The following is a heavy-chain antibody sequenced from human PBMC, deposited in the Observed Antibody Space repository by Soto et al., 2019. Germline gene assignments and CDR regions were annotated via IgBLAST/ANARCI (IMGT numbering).Heavy chain of an antibody. J-gene: IGHJ5*02. Sequence: EVQLLDSGGGLVQPGGSLRLSCAASGFTFSSSAMSWVRQAPGKGLEWVSAVSGSGGTTYYADSVRGRFTISRDNSKNTLYLEMDSLRAEDSAIYFFARCTVDTIVTSGWCHYLDLWGKGTLVTVSS. CDR3: ARCTVDTIVTSGWCHYLDL. CDR1: GFTFSSSA. D-gene: IGHD6-19*01. CDR2: VSGSGGTT. V-gene: IGHV3-23*01.